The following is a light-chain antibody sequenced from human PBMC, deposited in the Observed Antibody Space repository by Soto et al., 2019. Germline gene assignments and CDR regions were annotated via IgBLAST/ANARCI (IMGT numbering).Light chain of an antibody. V-gene: IGLV2-14*01. CDR1: SSDVGGYKY. J-gene: IGLJ2*01. CDR3: TSYTSSHTRV. CDR2: EAT. Sequence: QSVLTQPASVSGSPGQSITISCTGTSSDVGGYKYVSWYQHHPGKAPELIIYEATNRPSGVSNRFSGSKSGNTASLTISGLQPEDEAHYYCTSYTSSHTRVFGVGTKLTVL.